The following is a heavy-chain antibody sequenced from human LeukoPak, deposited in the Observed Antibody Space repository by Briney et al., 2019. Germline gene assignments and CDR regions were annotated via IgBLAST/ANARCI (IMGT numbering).Heavy chain of an antibody. CDR3: ARGYSSSWNYFDY. CDR2: ISDSGST. Sequence: SETLSLTCTVSGGSISSYYWRWIRQPPGKGLEWIGYISDSGSTNYNPSLKSRVTISIDTSKNQFSLKLSSVTAADTAVYYCARGYSSSWNYFDYWGQGTLVTVSS. J-gene: IGHJ4*02. CDR1: GGSISSYY. D-gene: IGHD6-13*01. V-gene: IGHV4-59*01.